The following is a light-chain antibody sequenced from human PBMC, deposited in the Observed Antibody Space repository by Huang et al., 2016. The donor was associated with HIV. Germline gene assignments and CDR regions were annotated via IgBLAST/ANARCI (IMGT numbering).Light chain of an antibody. J-gene: IGKJ4*01. CDR2: DTS. Sequence: IVLTQSPGALSLSPGERATLFCRASQSVSASHLAWYQQRPGQSPRLLSYDTSSRATGIPDRFSGGGSGTDFTLTISRLEPEDFAVYYCQQYGTSTGLPFGGGTKVEI. CDR3: QQYGTSTGLP. V-gene: IGKV3-20*01. CDR1: QSVSASH.